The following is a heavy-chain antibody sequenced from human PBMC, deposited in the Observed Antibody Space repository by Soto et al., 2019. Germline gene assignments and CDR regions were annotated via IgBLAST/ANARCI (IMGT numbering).Heavy chain of an antibody. CDR1: GFTFSDYY. D-gene: IGHD7-27*01. Sequence: QVQLVESGGGLVKPGGSLRLSCAASGFTFSDYYMSWIRQAPGKGLEWVSYISSSSSYTNYADSVKGRFTISRDNAKNSLYLQMNSLRAEDTAVYYCAREGLLTPQYYYYGMDVWGQGTTVTVSS. CDR2: ISSSSSYT. CDR3: AREGLLTPQYYYYGMDV. J-gene: IGHJ6*02. V-gene: IGHV3-11*06.